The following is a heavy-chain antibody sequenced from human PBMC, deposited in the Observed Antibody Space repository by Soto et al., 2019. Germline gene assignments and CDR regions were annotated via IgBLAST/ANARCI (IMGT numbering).Heavy chain of an antibody. J-gene: IGHJ6*02. CDR2: IDPNDSYT. CDR1: RDTFTRYW. V-gene: IGHV5-10-1*01. CDR3: ASPARYPTLVSGTPYYYYHLDV. Sequence: GESWKISCKGSRDTFTRYWISWVRQMPGKGLEWVGRIDPNDSYTNYSQSLQGHVTISAVKSISTAYLQWSSLKASDAAKYYCASPARYPTLVSGTPYYYYHLDVWGRGTTDTVSS. D-gene: IGHD3-16*02.